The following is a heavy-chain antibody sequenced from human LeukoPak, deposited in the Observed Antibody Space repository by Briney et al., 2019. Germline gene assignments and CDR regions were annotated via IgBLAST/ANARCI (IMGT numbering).Heavy chain of an antibody. Sequence: PGRSLRLSCVASGLSFSDYYMTWMRQTPGKGLEWISFISGSGSVILYADSVKGRFTISRDNAKNSLYLDMNSLRAEDTAVYYCARPGAVRGDSYYPMDVWGQGTTVTVSS. D-gene: IGHD3-10*01. J-gene: IGHJ6*02. CDR3: ARPGAVRGDSYYPMDV. CDR2: ISGSGSVI. CDR1: GLSFSDYY. V-gene: IGHV3-11*01.